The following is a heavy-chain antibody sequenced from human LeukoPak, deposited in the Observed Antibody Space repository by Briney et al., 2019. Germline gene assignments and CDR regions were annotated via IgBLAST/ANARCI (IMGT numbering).Heavy chain of an antibody. Sequence: GGSLRLSCAASGFTFRSYDMHWVRQATGKGLEWVSGIGTAGGIYYPGSVKGRFTISRENAKNSLYLQMNSLRAGDTAVYYCARAAYSSTWYSRYFDLWGRGTLVTVSS. J-gene: IGHJ2*01. CDR1: GFTFRSYD. CDR2: IGTAGGI. V-gene: IGHV3-13*01. D-gene: IGHD6-13*01. CDR3: ARAAYSSTWYSRYFDL.